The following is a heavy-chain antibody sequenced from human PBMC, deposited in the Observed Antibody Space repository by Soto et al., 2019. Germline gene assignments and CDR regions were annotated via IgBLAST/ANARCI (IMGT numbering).Heavy chain of an antibody. D-gene: IGHD6-13*01. V-gene: IGHV1-18*01. J-gene: IGHJ5*02. CDR2: ISAYNGNT. Sequence: QVQLVQSGAEVKKPGASVKVSCKASGYPFTSYGISWLRQAPGQGLEWMGWISAYNGNTNYAQKLQGRVTMTTDTSPSTAYMELRSLVSDDTGVDYCARAPRSSWYAPWGQGTLVTVSS. CDR1: GYPFTSYG. CDR3: ARAPRSSWYAP.